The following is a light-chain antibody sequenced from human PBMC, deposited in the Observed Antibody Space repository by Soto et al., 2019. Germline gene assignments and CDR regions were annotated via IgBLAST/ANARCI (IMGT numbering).Light chain of an antibody. J-gene: IGLJ1*01. V-gene: IGLV2-11*01. CDR1: SSDIGGYNY. CDR2: DVN. CDR3: CSYAGTTHV. Sequence: QSALTQPPSVSGSPGQSVTISCTGTSSDIGGYNYVSWYQQLPGKAPKLMIYDVNKRPSGVPDRFSGSNSGNTASLTISGLQAEYEADYYCCSYAGTTHVFGTGTKLTV.